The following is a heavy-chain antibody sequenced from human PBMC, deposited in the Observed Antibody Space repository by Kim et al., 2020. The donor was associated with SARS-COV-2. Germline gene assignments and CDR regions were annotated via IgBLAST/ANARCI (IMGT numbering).Heavy chain of an antibody. CDR1: GGSISSSNW. V-gene: IGHV4-4*02. J-gene: IGHJ5*02. CDR2: IYHSGST. CDR3: ARAGLYYDSSGYYLGWFDP. Sequence: SETLSLTCAVSGGSISSSNWWSWVRQPPGKGLEWIGEIYHSGSTNYNPSLKSRVTISVDKSKNQFSLKLSSVTAADTAVYYCARAGLYYDSSGYYLGWFDPWGQGTRVTVSS. D-gene: IGHD3-22*01.